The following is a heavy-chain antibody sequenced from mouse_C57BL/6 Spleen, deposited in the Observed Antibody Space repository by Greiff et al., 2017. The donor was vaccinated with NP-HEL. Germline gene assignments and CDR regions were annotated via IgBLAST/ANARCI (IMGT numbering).Heavy chain of an antibody. J-gene: IGHJ1*03. V-gene: IGHV3-6*01. D-gene: IGHD1-1*01. CDR2: ISYDGSN. CDR1: GYSITSGYY. Sequence: EVQLVESGPGLVKPSQSLSLTCSVTGYSITSGYYWNWIRQFPGNKLEWMGYISYDGSNNYNPSLKNRISITRDTSKNQFFLKLNSVTTEDTATYYCARPLYGSSYYWYFDVWGTGTTVTVSS. CDR3: ARPLYGSSYYWYFDV.